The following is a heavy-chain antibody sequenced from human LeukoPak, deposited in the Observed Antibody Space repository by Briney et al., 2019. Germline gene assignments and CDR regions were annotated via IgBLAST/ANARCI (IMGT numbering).Heavy chain of an antibody. CDR1: GGSISNYH. CDR2: IHTSGST. J-gene: IGHJ4*02. CDR3: ARRDISSGWSFDY. Sequence: SETLSLTCTVSGGSISNYHGSWMRQPAGKGLEWIGQIHTSGSTNYTPPLKSRVTMSIDTTEDQVSLTIRSVTAADTAFYYCARRDISSGWSFDYWGQGTLVTVSS. V-gene: IGHV4-4*07. D-gene: IGHD6-19*01.